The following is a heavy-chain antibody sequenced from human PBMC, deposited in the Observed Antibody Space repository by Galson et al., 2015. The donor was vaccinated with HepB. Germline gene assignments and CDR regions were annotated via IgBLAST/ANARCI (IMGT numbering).Heavy chain of an antibody. CDR1: GGTFSSCA. CDR2: IIPIFGTA. V-gene: IGHV1-69*13. D-gene: IGHD5-18*01. J-gene: IGHJ4*02. Sequence: SVKVSCKASGGTFSSCAISWVRQAPGQGLEWMGGIIPIFGTANYAQKFQGRVTITADESTSTAYMELSSLRSEDTAVYYCARGYSYGAAFDYWGQGTLVTVSS. CDR3: ARGYSYGAAFDY.